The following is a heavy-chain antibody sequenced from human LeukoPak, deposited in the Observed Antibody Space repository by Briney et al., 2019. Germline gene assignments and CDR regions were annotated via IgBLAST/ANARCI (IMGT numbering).Heavy chain of an antibody. D-gene: IGHD3-9*01. Sequence: ASVKVSCKASGYTFTSDDINWVRQATGQGLEWMGWMNPNSYNTGYAQKFQGRVTMTRNTSISTAYMELSSLRSEDTAVYFCARQRTWQYFDWLSSGDDAFDIWGQGTMVTVYS. CDR3: ARQRTWQYFDWLSSGDDAFDI. V-gene: IGHV1-8*01. J-gene: IGHJ3*02. CDR2: MNPNSYNT. CDR1: GYTFTSDD.